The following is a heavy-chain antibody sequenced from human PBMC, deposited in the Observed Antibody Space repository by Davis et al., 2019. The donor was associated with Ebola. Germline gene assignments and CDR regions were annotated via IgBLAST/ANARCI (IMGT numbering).Heavy chain of an antibody. J-gene: IGHJ3*02. CDR3: ARVLIVGGRTDAFDI. D-gene: IGHD6-19*01. CDR1: GYSFTSYW. V-gene: IGHV5-51*01. Sequence: PGGSLRLSCKGSGYSFTSYWIGWVRQMPGKGLEWMGIIYPGDSDTRYSPSFQGQVTISADKSISTAYLQWSSLKASDTAMYYCARVLIVGGRTDAFDIWGQGTMVTVSS. CDR2: IYPGDSDT.